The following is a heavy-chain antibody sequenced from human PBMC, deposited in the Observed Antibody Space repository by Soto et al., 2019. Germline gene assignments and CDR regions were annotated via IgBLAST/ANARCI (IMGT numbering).Heavy chain of an antibody. V-gene: IGHV1-18*01. J-gene: IGHJ3*02. D-gene: IGHD2-2*01. CDR3: ARDGALSLGLVVPAAESGWNLGPDAFDI. Sequence: ASVKVSCKASGYTFTSYGISWVRQAPGQGLEWMGWISAYNGNTNYAQKLQGRVTMTTDTSTSTAYMERRSLGSDDTAVYYCARDGALSLGLVVPAAESGWNLGPDAFDIWGQGTMVTVSS. CDR2: ISAYNGNT. CDR1: GYTFTSYG.